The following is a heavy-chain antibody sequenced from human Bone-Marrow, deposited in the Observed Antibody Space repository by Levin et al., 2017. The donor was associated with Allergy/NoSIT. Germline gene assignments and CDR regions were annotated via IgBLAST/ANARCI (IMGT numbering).Heavy chain of an antibody. D-gene: IGHD3-3*01. J-gene: IGHJ4*02. Sequence: GGSLRLSCAASGFTVGSNYMSWVRQAPGKGLEWVSLIYSSGDTKYADSVKGRFTISRDSSKNTVFLQLNSLSAEDTAVYYCSGGTSCIFGGGPEWGQGTLVTVSS. CDR1: GFTVGSNY. CDR2: IYSSGDT. CDR3: SGGTSCIFGGGPE. V-gene: IGHV3-66*01.